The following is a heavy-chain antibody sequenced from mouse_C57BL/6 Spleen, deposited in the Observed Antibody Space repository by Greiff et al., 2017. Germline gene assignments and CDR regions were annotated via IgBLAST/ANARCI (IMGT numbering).Heavy chain of an antibody. CDR3: ARQGELGRGYFDY. Sequence: EVMLVESGGDLVKPGGSLKLSCAASGFTFSSYGMSWVRQTPDKRLEWVATISSGGSYTYYPDSVKGRFPISRDNAKNTLYLQMSSLKSEDTAMYYCARQGELGRGYFDYWGQGTTLTVSS. D-gene: IGHD4-1*01. CDR1: GFTFSSYG. V-gene: IGHV5-6*02. J-gene: IGHJ2*01. CDR2: ISSGGSYT.